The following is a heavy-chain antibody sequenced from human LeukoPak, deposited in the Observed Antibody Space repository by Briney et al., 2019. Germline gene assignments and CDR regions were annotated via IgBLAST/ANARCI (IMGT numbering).Heavy chain of an antibody. CDR3: ARVGSIAADFDY. J-gene: IGHJ4*02. D-gene: IGHD6-6*01. Sequence: GASLRLSCAASGFTFSSYAMSWVRQAPGKGLEWVSAISGSGGSTYYADSVKGRFTISRDNSKNTLYLQMNSLRAEDTAVYYCARVGSIAADFDYWGQGTLVTVSS. V-gene: IGHV3-23*01. CDR1: GFTFSSYA. CDR2: ISGSGGST.